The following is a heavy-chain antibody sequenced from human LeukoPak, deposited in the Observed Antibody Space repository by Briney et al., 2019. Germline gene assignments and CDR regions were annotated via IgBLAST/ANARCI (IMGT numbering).Heavy chain of an antibody. J-gene: IGHJ4*02. CDR2: IRYDGSEK. CDR3: ARDIAAPGLFFDY. CDR1: GFTLSYW. D-gene: IGHD6-13*01. V-gene: IGHV3-7*01. Sequence: GGSLRLSCAASGFTLSYWMSWVRQAPGKGLEWVANIRYDGSEKDYVDSVKGRFTISRDNAKNSLYLQMNSLRAEDTAVYYCARDIAAPGLFFDYWGQGTLVTVSS.